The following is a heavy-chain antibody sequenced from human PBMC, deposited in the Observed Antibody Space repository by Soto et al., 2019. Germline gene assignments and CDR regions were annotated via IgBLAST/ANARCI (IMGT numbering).Heavy chain of an antibody. CDR1: GFTFKNAW. Sequence: PGGSLRLSCVASGFTFKNAWMSWVRQAPGKGLEWIGRIKSTLDGETRDYAAHVKGMFFVSRDDSKNTLYMKMNSLKTEDTAVYYCTTYGRYCTNGVCRVDPWGQGTMPTVSS. CDR2: IKSTLDGETR. D-gene: IGHD2-8*01. CDR3: TTYGRYCTNGVCRVDP. V-gene: IGHV3-15*01. J-gene: IGHJ5*02.